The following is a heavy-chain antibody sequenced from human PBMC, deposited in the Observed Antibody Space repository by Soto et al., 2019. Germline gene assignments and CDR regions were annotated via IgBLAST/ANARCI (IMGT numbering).Heavy chain of an antibody. CDR2: IIPIFGTT. V-gene: IGHV1-69*01. CDR3: ARDSIAARGTDY. Sequence: QVQLVQSGAELKKPGSSVKVSCKASGGTFSSYTLAWVRQAPGQGLEWMGEIIPIFGTTNYVQKFQGRDTITAAVSTNTAYMELSSLRSEDTAMYYCARDSIAARGTDYWCQGPLVTVSS. CDR1: GGTFSSYT. D-gene: IGHD6-6*01. J-gene: IGHJ4*02.